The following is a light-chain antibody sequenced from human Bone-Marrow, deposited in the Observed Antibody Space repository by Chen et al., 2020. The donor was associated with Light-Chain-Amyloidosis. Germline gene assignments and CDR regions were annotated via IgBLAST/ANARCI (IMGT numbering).Light chain of an antibody. J-gene: IGLJ3*02. CDR2: DDS. Sequence: SYVLTQPSSVSVAPGQTDTIACGGNNIGSTSVHWYQQTPGQAPLLVAYDDSDRPSGIPERLSCSNSGNTATLTISRVEAGDEADYYCQVWDRSSGRPVFGGGTKLTVL. V-gene: IGLV3-21*02. CDR3: QVWDRSSGRPV. CDR1: NIGSTS.